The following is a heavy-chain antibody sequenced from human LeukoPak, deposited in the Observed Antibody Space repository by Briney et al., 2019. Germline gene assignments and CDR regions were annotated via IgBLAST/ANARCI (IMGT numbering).Heavy chain of an antibody. J-gene: IGHJ3*02. CDR2: IRYDGSNK. CDR3: AKEASGGWGAFDI. V-gene: IGHV3-30*02. CDR1: GFTFSSYG. Sequence: AGGSLRLSCAASGFTFSSYGMHWVRQAPGKGLEWVAFIRYDGSNKYYADSVKGRFTISRDNSKNTLYLQMNSLRAEDTAVYYCAKEASGGWGAFDIWGQGTMVTVSS. D-gene: IGHD4-23*01.